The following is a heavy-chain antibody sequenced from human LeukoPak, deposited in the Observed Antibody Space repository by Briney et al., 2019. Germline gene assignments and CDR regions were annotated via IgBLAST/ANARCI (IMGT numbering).Heavy chain of an antibody. D-gene: IGHD3-10*01. CDR1: GGSIRSYY. Sequence: PSETLSLTCTVSGGSIRSYYWSWIRQPPGKGLEWIGYIHYSGSTNYNPSLKSRVTISVDMSKNQFSLKMSSVSGADTGVYYCARAGVTAAYYFDYWGQGTLVTVSS. CDR3: ARAGVTAAYYFDY. J-gene: IGHJ4*02. CDR2: IHYSGST. V-gene: IGHV4-59*01.